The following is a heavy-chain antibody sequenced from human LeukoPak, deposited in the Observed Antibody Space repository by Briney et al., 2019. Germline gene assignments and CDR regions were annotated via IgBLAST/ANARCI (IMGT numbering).Heavy chain of an antibody. CDR3: AKGGQNFDFWRFDC. CDR2: ISGSGGST. D-gene: IGHD3-3*01. J-gene: IGHJ5*01. Sequence: GSLRLSCTASGVTFSTYSMNWVRQTPEKGLVWVSSISGSGGSTYYAESVKGRFSISRDNSKKMMFLQMNSLRADDTAVYYCAKGGQNFDFWRFDCWGQGIQVTVSS. CDR1: GVTFSTYS. V-gene: IGHV3-23*01.